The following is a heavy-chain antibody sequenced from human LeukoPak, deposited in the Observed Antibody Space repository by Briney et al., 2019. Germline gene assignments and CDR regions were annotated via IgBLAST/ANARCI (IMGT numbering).Heavy chain of an antibody. V-gene: IGHV4-39*01. CDR1: GGSISSTGYC. CDR3: AKAGVRYFDSSGLYAFDF. Sequence: SETLSLTCAVSGGSISSTGYCWAWIRQPPGKGLEWIGTIYYSGSTYHNTSLKSRITLSVDTSRNQFSLKLSSVDAADTAVYYCAKAGVRYFDSSGLYAFDFWGQGTTVTVSS. D-gene: IGHD3-22*01. CDR2: IYYSGST. J-gene: IGHJ3*01.